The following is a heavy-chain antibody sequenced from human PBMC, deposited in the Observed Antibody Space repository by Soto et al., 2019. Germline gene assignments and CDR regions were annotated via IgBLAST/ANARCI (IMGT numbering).Heavy chain of an antibody. CDR2: ISSSSSYI. D-gene: IGHD3-3*01. J-gene: IGHJ6*02. CDR3: ARVETYYDFWSGYYTGNVYGMDV. V-gene: IGHV3-21*01. Sequence: PGGSLRLSCAASGFTFSSYSMNWVRQAPGKGLEWVSSISSSSSYIYYADSVKGRFTISRDNAKNSLYLQMNSLRAEDTAVYYCARVETYYDFWSGYYTGNVYGMDVWGQGTTVTVSS. CDR1: GFTFSSYS.